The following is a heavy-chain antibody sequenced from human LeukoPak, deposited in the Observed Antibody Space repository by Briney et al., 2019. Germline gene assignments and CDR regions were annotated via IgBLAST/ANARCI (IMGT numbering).Heavy chain of an antibody. J-gene: IGHJ4*02. CDR3: ARDFTIGSYGSFDY. CDR2: ISYDGSNK. CDR1: GFTFSSYA. D-gene: IGHD1-26*01. V-gene: IGHV3-30-3*01. Sequence: GRSLRLSCAASGFTFSSYAMHWVRQAPGKGLEWVAVISYDGSNKYYADSVKGRFTISRDNSKNTLYLQMNSLRSEDMALFYCARDFTIGSYGSFDYWGQGTLVTVSS.